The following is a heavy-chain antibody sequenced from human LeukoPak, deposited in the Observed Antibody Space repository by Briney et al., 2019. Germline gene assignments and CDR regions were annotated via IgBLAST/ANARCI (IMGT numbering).Heavy chain of an antibody. CDR2: INAGNGNI. Sequence: ASVKVSCKASGHTSTTYAIHWVRQAPGQGLEWMGWINAGNGNIKYSQKLQGRVTITGDTSASTAYMELSSLRSEDTVVYYCARGYCSSTSCYMDVWGQGTTVT. V-gene: IGHV1-3*01. CDR1: GHTSTTYA. J-gene: IGHJ6*02. CDR3: ARGYCSSTSCYMDV. D-gene: IGHD2-2*01.